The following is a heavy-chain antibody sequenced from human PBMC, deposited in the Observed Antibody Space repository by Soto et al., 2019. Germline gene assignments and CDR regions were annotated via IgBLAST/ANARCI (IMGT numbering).Heavy chain of an antibody. CDR2: IYYSGST. J-gene: IGHJ6*02. D-gene: IGHD3-9*01. Sequence: PSETLSLTCTVSGGSISSYYWSWIRQPPGKRLEWIGYIYYSGSTNYNPSLKSRVTISVDTSKNQFSLKLSSVTAADTAVYYCARHSPPMYDILTGTTLDPYYGMDVWGQGTTVTVSS. CDR3: ARHSPPMYDILTGTTLDPYYGMDV. V-gene: IGHV4-59*08. CDR1: GGSISSYY.